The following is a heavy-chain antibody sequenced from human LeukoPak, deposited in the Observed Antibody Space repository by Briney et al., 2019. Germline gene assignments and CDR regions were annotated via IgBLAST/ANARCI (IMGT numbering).Heavy chain of an antibody. CDR3: AELGITMIGGV. Sequence: GGSLRLSCAASRFTFSSYAMSWVRQAPGKGLEWVSAISGSGGSAYYADSVQGRFTISRDNSKNSLYLQMNSLRAEDTAVYYCAELGITMIGGVWGKGTTVTISS. J-gene: IGHJ6*04. CDR1: RFTFSSYA. CDR2: ISGSGGSA. D-gene: IGHD3-10*02. V-gene: IGHV3-23*01.